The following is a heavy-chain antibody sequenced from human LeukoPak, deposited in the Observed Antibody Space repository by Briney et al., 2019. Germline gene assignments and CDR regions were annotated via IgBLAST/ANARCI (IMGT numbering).Heavy chain of an antibody. V-gene: IGHV3-33*01. CDR2: IWYDGSNK. J-gene: IGHJ6*02. Sequence: GGSLILSCAASGFTFSSYGMHWVRQAPGKGLEWVAVIWYDGSNKYYADSVKGRFTISRDNSKNTLYLQMNSLRAEDTAVYYCARSIGSTRNNLDVWGQGTTVTVSS. D-gene: IGHD1-1*01. CDR1: GFTFSSYG. CDR3: ARSIGSTRNNLDV.